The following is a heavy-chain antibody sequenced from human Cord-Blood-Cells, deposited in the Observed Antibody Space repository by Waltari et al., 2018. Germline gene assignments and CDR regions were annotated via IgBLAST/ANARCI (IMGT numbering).Heavy chain of an antibody. J-gene: IGHJ3*02. CDR3: ARVRSGSYYAFDI. Sequence: EVQLVESGGGLVKPGGSLRLSCAASGFTFSSYSMNWVRQAPGKGLEWVSSISSSSSYIYYADAVKGRFTISRDNAKNSLYLQMNSLRAEDTAVYYCARVRSGSYYAFDIWGQGTMVTVSS. D-gene: IGHD1-26*01. CDR1: GFTFSSYS. CDR2: ISSSSSYI. V-gene: IGHV3-21*01.